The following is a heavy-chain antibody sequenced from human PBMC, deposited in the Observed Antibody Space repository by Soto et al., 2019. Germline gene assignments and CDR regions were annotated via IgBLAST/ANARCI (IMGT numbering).Heavy chain of an antibody. Sequence: GGSLRLSCAASGFTVSSNYMSWVRQAPGKGLEWVSVIYSGGSTYYADSVKGRFTISRDNSKNTLYLQMNSLRAEDTAVYYCAREIGHKDYYYMDVWGKGTTVTVSS. V-gene: IGHV3-66*01. CDR1: GFTVSSNY. J-gene: IGHJ6*03. CDR3: AREIGHKDYYYMDV. CDR2: IYSGGST.